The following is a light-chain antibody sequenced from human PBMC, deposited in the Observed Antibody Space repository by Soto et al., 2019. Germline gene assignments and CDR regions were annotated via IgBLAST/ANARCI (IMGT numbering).Light chain of an antibody. J-gene: IGKJ4*01. V-gene: IGKV3-11*01. Sequence: EIVLTQSPDTLSLSPGESATLSCRASQSVSRYLAWYQQKPGQTPRLLIYDASNRAAGIPARFSGRGSGTDFTLTISSLEPEDFAVYYCQQRSNWPLTFGGGTKVEIK. CDR3: QQRSNWPLT. CDR2: DAS. CDR1: QSVSRY.